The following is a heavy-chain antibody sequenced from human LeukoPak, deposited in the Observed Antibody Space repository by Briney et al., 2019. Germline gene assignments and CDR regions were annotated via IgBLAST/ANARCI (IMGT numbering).Heavy chain of an antibody. J-gene: IGHJ4*02. D-gene: IGHD6-19*01. Sequence: GGSLRLSCAASGFIFSNYGMHWVRQAPGKGLEWVAFIRYDGTNKSYADSVKGRFTISRDNAKNSLYLQMNSLRAEDTAVYYCARDGGDSSGWYEGGFDYWGQGTLVTVSS. V-gene: IGHV3-30*02. CDR3: ARDGGDSSGWYEGGFDY. CDR2: IRYDGTNK. CDR1: GFIFSNYG.